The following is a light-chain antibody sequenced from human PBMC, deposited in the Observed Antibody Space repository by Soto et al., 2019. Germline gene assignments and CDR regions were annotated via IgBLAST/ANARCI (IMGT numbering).Light chain of an antibody. CDR3: SSYTSRSPRWV. CDR1: SSDLGSYNY. Sequence: QSALTQPASVSGSPGQSITISCTGTSSDLGSYNYVTWYQQHPGKAPKFIIYEVFNRPSGISNRFSGSKSGNTASLTISGLQAEDEAYYYCSSYTSRSPRWVFGGGTKLTVL. CDR2: EVF. J-gene: IGLJ3*02. V-gene: IGLV2-14*01.